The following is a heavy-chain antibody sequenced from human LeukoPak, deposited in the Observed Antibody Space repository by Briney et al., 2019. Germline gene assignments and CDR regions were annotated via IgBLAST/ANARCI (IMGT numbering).Heavy chain of an antibody. CDR1: GYTFTSHD. CDR2: MSPNSGDT. CDR3: ATDHGVTVTTLSSHNWFDP. Sequence: ASVKVSCKASGYTFTSHDINWVRQATGQGLEWMGWMSPNSGDTGYAQKFQGRVTMTEDTSTDTAYMELSSLRSEDTAVYYCATDHGVTVTTLSSHNWFDPWGQGTLVTVSS. V-gene: IGHV1-8*01. D-gene: IGHD4-11*01. J-gene: IGHJ5*02.